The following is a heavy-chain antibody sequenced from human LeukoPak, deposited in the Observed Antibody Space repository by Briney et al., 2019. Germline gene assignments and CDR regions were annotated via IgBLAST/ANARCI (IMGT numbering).Heavy chain of an antibody. CDR1: GGSFSGYY. J-gene: IGHJ4*02. Sequence: SETLSLTCAVYGGSFSGYYWSWIRQPPGKGLEWIGEINHSGSTNYNPSLKSRVTISVDTSKNQFSRKLSSVTAEDTAVYYCARANYDYVWGSYRSYYFDYWGQGTLVTVSS. CDR2: INHSGST. V-gene: IGHV4-34*01. D-gene: IGHD3-16*02. CDR3: ARANYDYVWGSYRSYYFDY.